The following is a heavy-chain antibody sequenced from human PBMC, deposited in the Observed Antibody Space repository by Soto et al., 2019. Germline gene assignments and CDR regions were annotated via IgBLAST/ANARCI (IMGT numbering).Heavy chain of an antibody. D-gene: IGHD3-22*01. Sequence: QVQLVESGGGVVQPGTSLRLSCAASGLSFSTYAMYWVRQAPGRGLEWVAVISDDGNTKYYADSVKGRFTISRDNSRNTLYLQIYSLRTEDAAVYYCASSYFYDSGGYYPFDYWGQGTLVTVSS. J-gene: IGHJ4*02. V-gene: IGHV3-30-3*01. CDR2: ISDDGNTK. CDR3: ASSYFYDSGGYYPFDY. CDR1: GLSFSTYA.